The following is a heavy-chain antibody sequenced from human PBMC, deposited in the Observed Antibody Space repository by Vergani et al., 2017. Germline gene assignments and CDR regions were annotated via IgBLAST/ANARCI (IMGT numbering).Heavy chain of an antibody. J-gene: IGHJ4*02. CDR1: GFPFNSYW. CDR3: VSDRGLCAGGRCYTEAWDY. CDR2: IKSDGSIT. D-gene: IGHD2-2*02. V-gene: IGHV3-74*03. Sequence: DVHLAESGGGFFQPGGSLRLSCSASGFPFNSYWMHWVRQVPGKGLFWVSRIKSDGSITAYADYVKGRFTISRDNAQNTLYLQVRSLRLEDTGVYHCVSDRGLCAGGRCYTEAWDYWGQGTPVTVSS.